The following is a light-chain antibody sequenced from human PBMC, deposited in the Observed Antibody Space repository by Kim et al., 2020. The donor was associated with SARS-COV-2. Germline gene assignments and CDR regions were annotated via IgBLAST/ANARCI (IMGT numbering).Light chain of an antibody. J-gene: IGLJ2*01. CDR3: QLWDSSTDVV. CDR2: RNT. CDR1: TLGCQN. Sequence: LAQPSSFPCGPTTLGCQNISLYQHSPCQAPVLVLYRNTKRPSGIPQRFSGSNSGHTPTLSISRAQAGDEANYYCQLWDSSTDVVFGGGTQLTVL. V-gene: IGLV3-9*01.